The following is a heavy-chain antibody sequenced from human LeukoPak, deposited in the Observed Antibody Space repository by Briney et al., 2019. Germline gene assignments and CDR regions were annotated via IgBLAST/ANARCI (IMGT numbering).Heavy chain of an antibody. Sequence: PGGSLRLSCAASGFTFSSYAMSWVLQAPGKGLEWVSGISGSGGSTYYADSVKGRFTISRDNSKNTLYLQMNSLRAGDTAVYYRAQLRNYDFWSGFDYWRQGTLVTVSS. CDR3: AQLRNYDFWSGFDY. CDR2: ISGSGGST. CDR1: GFTFSSYA. J-gene: IGHJ4*02. V-gene: IGHV3-23*01. D-gene: IGHD3-3*01.